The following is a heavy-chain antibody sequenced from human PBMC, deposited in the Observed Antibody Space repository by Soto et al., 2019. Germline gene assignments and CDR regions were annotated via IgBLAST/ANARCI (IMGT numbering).Heavy chain of an antibody. J-gene: IGHJ4*02. V-gene: IGHV1-24*01. CDR2: FDPEDGET. Sequence: ASVKVSCKVSGYTLTELSMHWVRQAPGKGLEWMGGFDPEDGETIYAQKFQGRVTMTEDTSTDTAYMELSSLRSEDTAVYYCHSEKGSGYDLRGLDYWGQGTLVTVSS. D-gene: IGHD5-12*01. CDR3: HSEKGSGYDLRGLDY. CDR1: GYTLTELS.